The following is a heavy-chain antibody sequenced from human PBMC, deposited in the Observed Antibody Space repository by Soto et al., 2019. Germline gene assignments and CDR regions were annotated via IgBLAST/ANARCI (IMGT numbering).Heavy chain of an antibody. D-gene: IGHD2-21*01. CDR1: GFSLSTGGVG. J-gene: IGHJ4*02. Sequence: QITLKESGPPLVKPTQTLTLTCTFSGFSLSTGGVGVGWIRQPPGKALEWLAIIYWDDDKRYSPSLKSRLTIIKDTSKNQVALTMTNMGPADTATYYCAHSPFFGDKLDYWGQGTLVTVSS. CDR3: AHSPFFGDKLDY. CDR2: IYWDDDK. V-gene: IGHV2-5*02.